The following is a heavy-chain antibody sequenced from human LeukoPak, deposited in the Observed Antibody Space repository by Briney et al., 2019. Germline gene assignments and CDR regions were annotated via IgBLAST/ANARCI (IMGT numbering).Heavy chain of an antibody. CDR1: GYTFTSYD. CDR3: ARARTTLYYMDV. J-gene: IGHJ6*03. CDR2: MNPNSGNT. V-gene: IGHV1-8*01. D-gene: IGHD1-7*01. Sequence: ASVKVSCKASGYTFTSYDINWVRQATGQGLEWMGWMNPNSGNTGYAQKFQGRVTMTRNTSISTAYMELSSLRSEDTAVYYCARARTTLYYMDVWGKGTTVTVSS.